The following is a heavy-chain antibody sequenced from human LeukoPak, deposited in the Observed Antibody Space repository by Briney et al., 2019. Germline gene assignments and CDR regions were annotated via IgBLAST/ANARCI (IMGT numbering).Heavy chain of an antibody. CDR2: ISSYNGNT. V-gene: IGHV1-18*01. CDR1: GYTFTSYG. J-gene: IGHJ3*02. Sequence: GASVKVSCKASGYTFTSYGISWVRQAPGQGLEWMGWISSYNGNTKYGKNLQGRVTMTTDTSTSTVYMELRSLRSDDTAVYYCARVLGSGSYYPKDAFDIWGQGTMVTVSS. CDR3: ARVLGSGSYYPKDAFDI. D-gene: IGHD1-26*01.